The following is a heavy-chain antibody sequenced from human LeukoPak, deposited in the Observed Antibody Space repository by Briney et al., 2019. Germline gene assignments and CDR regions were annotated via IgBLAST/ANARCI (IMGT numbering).Heavy chain of an antibody. Sequence: LSGGSLSLFCAASGFTFCNAWVIWLREPPGKGLEWVSLIYSGGSTYYADSVKGRFTISRDNSKNSLYLQMNSLRVEDTAVYYCACTFYCDSPPFWGRGTRVTV. D-gene: IGHD4-17*01. J-gene: IGHJ4*02. CDR2: IYSGGST. CDR1: GFTFCNAW. V-gene: IGHV3-66*01. CDR3: ACTFYCDSPPF.